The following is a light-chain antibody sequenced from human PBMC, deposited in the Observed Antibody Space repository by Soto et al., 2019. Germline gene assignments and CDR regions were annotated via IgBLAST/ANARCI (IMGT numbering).Light chain of an antibody. Sequence: QSALTQPASVSGSPGQSITISCTGTSSDVGGYNYVSWYQQHPGKAPKLMIYDVSNRPSGVSNRFSGSKSGNTASLTISGLQAEDEAEYYCSSYTSSSTRLYVFGTGTKVTVL. CDR3: SSYTSSSTRLYV. CDR2: DVS. V-gene: IGLV2-14*01. CDR1: SSDVGGYNY. J-gene: IGLJ1*01.